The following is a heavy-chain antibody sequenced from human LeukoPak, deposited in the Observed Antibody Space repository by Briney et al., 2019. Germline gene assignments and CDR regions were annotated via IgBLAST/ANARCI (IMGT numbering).Heavy chain of an antibody. CDR1: GGTFSSYA. V-gene: IGHV1-69*13. CDR2: IIPIFGTA. Sequence: SVKVSCKASGGTFSSYAISWVRQAPGQGLEWMGGIIPIFGTANYAQKFQGRVTITADESTSTAYMELSGLRSEDTAVYYCARDRRGPITGDLDYWGQGTLVTVSS. CDR3: ARDRRGPITGDLDY. J-gene: IGHJ4*02. D-gene: IGHD7-27*01.